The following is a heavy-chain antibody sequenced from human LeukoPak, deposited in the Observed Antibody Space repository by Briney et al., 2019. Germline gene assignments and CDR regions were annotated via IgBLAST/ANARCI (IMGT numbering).Heavy chain of an antibody. CDR1: GGSISSHY. CDR3: AREGNGYGGNSIDL. D-gene: IGHD4-23*01. V-gene: IGHV4-59*11. CDR2: IYFSGGT. Sequence: AETQGLTCTVSGGSISSHYWTWIRQPPGKGLEWIGYIYFSGGTNYNPSLKSRVIISVDRSNNQFSQRLSSVTDADTAIYYCAREGNGYGGNSIDLLGPGTPVTVSS. J-gene: IGHJ4*01.